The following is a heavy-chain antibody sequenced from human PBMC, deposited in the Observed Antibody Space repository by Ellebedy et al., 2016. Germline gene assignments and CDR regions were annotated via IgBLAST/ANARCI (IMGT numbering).Heavy chain of an antibody. V-gene: IGHV3-21*01. Sequence: GESLKISCAASGFTFSSYSMNWVRQAQGKGLEWVSSISSSSSYIYYADSVKGRFTISRDKAKNSLYLQINSLRAEDTAVYYCSIHILMTTVTSDAFDIWGQGTMVTVSS. CDR3: SIHILMTTVTSDAFDI. J-gene: IGHJ3*02. D-gene: IGHD4-17*01. CDR1: GFTFSSYS. CDR2: ISSSSSYI.